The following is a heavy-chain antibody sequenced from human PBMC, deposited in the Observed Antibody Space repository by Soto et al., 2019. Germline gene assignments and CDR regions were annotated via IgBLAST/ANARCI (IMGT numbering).Heavy chain of an antibody. V-gene: IGHV2-26*01. CDR3: ARILATPYYYYYYGMDV. J-gene: IGHJ6*02. CDR2: IFSNDEK. CDR1: GFSLSNARMG. D-gene: IGHD3-3*02. Sequence: QVTLKESGPVLVKPTETRTLTCTVSGFSLSNARMGVSWIRQPPGKALEWLAHIFSNDEKSYSTSLKSRLTISKDTSKSQVVLTMTNMDPVDTATYYCARILATPYYYYYYGMDVWGQGTTVTVSS.